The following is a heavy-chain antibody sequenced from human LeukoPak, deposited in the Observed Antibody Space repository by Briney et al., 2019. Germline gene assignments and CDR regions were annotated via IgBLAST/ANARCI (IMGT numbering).Heavy chain of an antibody. Sequence: SETLSLTCAVYGGSFSGYYWSWIRQPPGKGLEWIGEINHSGSTNYNPSLKSRVTISVDTSKNQFSLKLSSVTAADTAVYYCARGGDRLGGSSWPYAFDYWGQGTLVTVSS. CDR3: ARGGDRLGGSSWPYAFDY. V-gene: IGHV4-34*01. D-gene: IGHD6-13*01. CDR1: GGSFSGYY. J-gene: IGHJ4*02. CDR2: INHSGST.